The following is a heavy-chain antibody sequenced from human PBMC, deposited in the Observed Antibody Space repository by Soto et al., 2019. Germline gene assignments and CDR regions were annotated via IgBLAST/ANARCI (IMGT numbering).Heavy chain of an antibody. CDR2: ISYDGSNK. D-gene: IGHD2-15*01. J-gene: IGHJ5*02. Sequence: QVPLVESGGGVVQPGRSLRLSCAASGFTFSSYAMHWVRQAPGKGLEWVAVISYDGSNKYYADSVKGRFTISRDNSKNTLYLLMNSLRAEDTAVYYCARDGNRVVVVVAATPWFDPWGQGTLVTVSS. V-gene: IGHV3-30-3*01. CDR3: ARDGNRVVVVVAATPWFDP. CDR1: GFTFSSYA.